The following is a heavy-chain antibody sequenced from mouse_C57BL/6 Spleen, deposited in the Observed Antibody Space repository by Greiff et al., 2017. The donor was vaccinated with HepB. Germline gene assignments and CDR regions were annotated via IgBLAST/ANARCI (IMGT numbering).Heavy chain of an antibody. D-gene: IGHD2-5*01. J-gene: IGHJ2*01. V-gene: IGHV1-80*01. CDR2: IYPGDGDT. CDR3: ARDTIVTTYYFDY. Sequence: QVQLQQSGAELVKPGASVKISCKASGYAFSSYWMNWVKQRPGKGLEWIGQIYPGDGDTNYNGKFKGKATLTADKSSSTAYMQLSSLTSEDSAVYFCARDTIVTTYYFDYWGQGTTLTVSS. CDR1: GYAFSSYW.